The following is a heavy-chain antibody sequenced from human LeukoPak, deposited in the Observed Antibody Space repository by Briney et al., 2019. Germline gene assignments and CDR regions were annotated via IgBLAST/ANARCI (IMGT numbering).Heavy chain of an antibody. J-gene: IGHJ4*02. CDR3: AREQGVVPAATPFDY. CDR2: IYYSGST. D-gene: IGHD2-2*01. V-gene: IGHV4-39*07. Sequence: SETLSLTCTVSGGSISSSSYYWGWIRQPPGKGLEWIGSIYYSGSTYYNPSLKSRVTISVDTSKNQFSLKLSSVTAADTAVYYCAREQGVVPAATPFDYWGQGTLVTVSS. CDR1: GGSISSSSYY.